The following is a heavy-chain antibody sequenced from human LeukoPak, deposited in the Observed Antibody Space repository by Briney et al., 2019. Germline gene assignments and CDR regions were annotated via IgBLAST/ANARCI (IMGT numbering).Heavy chain of an antibody. V-gene: IGHV3-21*01. CDR2: ISSTSDYT. CDR3: GDATSDY. D-gene: IGHD1-26*01. J-gene: IGHJ4*02. Sequence: GGSLRLSCAASGFTFSSYNTNWVRQAPGKGLEWVSSISSTSDYTYYADSVKGRFTISRDNAKNSLFLQMNSLRAEDTAVYYCGDATSDYWGQGTLVTVSS. CDR1: GFTFSSYN.